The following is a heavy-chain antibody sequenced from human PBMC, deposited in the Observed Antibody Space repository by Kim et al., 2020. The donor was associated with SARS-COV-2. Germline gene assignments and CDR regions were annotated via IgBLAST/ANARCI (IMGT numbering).Heavy chain of an antibody. V-gene: IGHV4-34*01. CDR3: ARGRPVLRYFDWLFSLDPFDY. Sequence: SETLSLTCAVYGGSFSGYYWSWIRQPPGKGLEWIGEINHSGSTNYNPSLKSRVTISVDTSKSQFSLKLSSVTAADTAVYYCARGRPVLRYFDWLFSLDPFDYWGQGTLVTVSS. J-gene: IGHJ4*02. D-gene: IGHD3-9*01. CDR2: INHSGST. CDR1: GGSFSGYY.